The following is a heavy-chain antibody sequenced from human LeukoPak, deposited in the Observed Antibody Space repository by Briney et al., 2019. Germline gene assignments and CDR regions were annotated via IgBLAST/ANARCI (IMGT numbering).Heavy chain of an antibody. CDR2: ISGSGGST. CDR3: AKGANYYGSGSYEGY. Sequence: GGSLRLSCAASGFTFSSYAMSWVRQAPGKGLEWVSAISGSGGSTYYADSVKGRFTISRDNPKNTLYLQMNSLRADDTAVYYCAKGANYYGSGSYEGYWGQGTLVTVSS. V-gene: IGHV3-23*01. CDR1: GFTFSSYA. J-gene: IGHJ4*02. D-gene: IGHD3-10*01.